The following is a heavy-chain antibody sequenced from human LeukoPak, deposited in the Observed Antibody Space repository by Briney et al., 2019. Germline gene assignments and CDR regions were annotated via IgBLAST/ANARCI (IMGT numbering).Heavy chain of an antibody. V-gene: IGHV3-53*01. CDR3: ARGGPDYGDGATPEHYFDY. J-gene: IGHJ4*02. D-gene: IGHD4-17*01. CDR1: GFIVSSNY. Sequence: GGSLRLSCAASGFIVSSNYMSWVRQAPGKGLEWVSVIYSGGSTYYPDSVKGRFTISRDNSKNTLYLQMNSLRAEDTAVYYCARGGPDYGDGATPEHYFDYWGQGTLVTVSS. CDR2: IYSGGST.